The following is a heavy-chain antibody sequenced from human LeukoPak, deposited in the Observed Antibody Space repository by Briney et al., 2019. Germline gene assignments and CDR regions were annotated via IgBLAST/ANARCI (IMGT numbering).Heavy chain of an antibody. Sequence: GASVKVSCKASGYTFTSYYMHWVRQAPGQGLEWMGWINPNSGGTNYAQKFQGRVTMTRDTSISTAYMELSRLRSDDTAVYYCARATERYDILTGYYFDYWGQGTLVTVSS. CDR1: GYTFTSYY. V-gene: IGHV1-2*02. CDR3: ARATERYDILTGYYFDY. CDR2: INPNSGGT. J-gene: IGHJ4*02. D-gene: IGHD3-9*01.